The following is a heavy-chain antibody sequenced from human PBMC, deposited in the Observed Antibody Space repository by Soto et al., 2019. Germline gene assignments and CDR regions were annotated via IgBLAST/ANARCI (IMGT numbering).Heavy chain of an antibody. J-gene: IGHJ4*02. CDR2: IYYSGST. Sequence: SETLSLTCTVSGGSISSYYWSWIRQPPGKGLEWIGYIYYSGSTNYNPSLKSRVTISVDTSKNQFSLKLSSVTAADTAVYYCARETHGVAAAPFDYWGQGTLVTVSS. CDR1: GGSISSYY. D-gene: IGHD6-13*01. V-gene: IGHV4-59*12. CDR3: ARETHGVAAAPFDY.